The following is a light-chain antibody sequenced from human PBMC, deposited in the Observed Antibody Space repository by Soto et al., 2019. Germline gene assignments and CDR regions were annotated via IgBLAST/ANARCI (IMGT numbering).Light chain of an antibody. CDR2: AAS. Sequence: DIQLTQSPSFLSASVGDRVTITCRASQGISSSLAWFQQKPGKAPKLLIYAASTLQSRVPSRFSGSGSGTDFTLTINSLQPEDFATYYCQQYYSYPLTFGGGTKVEIK. CDR1: QGISSS. V-gene: IGKV1-9*01. J-gene: IGKJ4*01. CDR3: QQYYSYPLT.